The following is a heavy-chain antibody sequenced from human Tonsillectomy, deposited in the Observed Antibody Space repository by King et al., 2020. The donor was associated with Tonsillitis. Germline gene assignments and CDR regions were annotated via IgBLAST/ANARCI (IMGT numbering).Heavy chain of an antibody. D-gene: IGHD3-16*01. CDR2: INPSESYI. CDR1: GYSFFSFW. J-gene: IGHJ4*02. Sequence: EVQLVQSGAEVKTPGESLRISCKASGYSFFSFWISWVRQMPGKGLEWMGRINPSESYIDYSPSFQGHVTISVDKSISTAYLQWSTLKASDIAMYYWARHAHRSTWYYGVYWGQGTLVTVSS. V-gene: IGHV5-10-1*03. CDR3: ARHAHRSTWYYGVY.